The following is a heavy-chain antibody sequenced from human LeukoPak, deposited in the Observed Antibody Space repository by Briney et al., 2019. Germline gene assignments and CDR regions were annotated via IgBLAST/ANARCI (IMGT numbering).Heavy chain of an antibody. CDR2: INPSGGST. CDR1: GYTFTSYY. CDR3: ARSPPGRSSSPPPLRYYGMDV. V-gene: IGHV1-46*01. J-gene: IGHJ6*02. Sequence: ASVKVSCKASGYTFTSYYMHWVRQAPGQGLEWMGIINPSGGSTSYAQKFQGRVTMTRDTSTSTVYMELSSLRSEDTAVYYCARSPPGRSSSPPPLRYYGMDVWGQGTTVTVSS. D-gene: IGHD6-13*01.